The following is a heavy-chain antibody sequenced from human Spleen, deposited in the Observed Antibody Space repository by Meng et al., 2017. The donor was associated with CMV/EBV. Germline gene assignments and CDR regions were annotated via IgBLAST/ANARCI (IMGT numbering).Heavy chain of an antibody. Sequence: LSLTCAASGFTFSSYGMHWVRQAPGKGLEWVAVIWYDGSNKYYADSVKGRFTISRDNSKNTLYLQMNSLRAEDTAVYYCAKEGAYSNPYYYYYGMDVWGQGTTVTVSS. V-gene: IGHV3-33*06. D-gene: IGHD4-11*01. CDR3: AKEGAYSNPYYYYYGMDV. J-gene: IGHJ6*02. CDR1: GFTFSSYG. CDR2: IWYDGSNK.